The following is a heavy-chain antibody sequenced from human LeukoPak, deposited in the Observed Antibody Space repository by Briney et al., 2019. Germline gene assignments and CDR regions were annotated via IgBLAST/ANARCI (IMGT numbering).Heavy chain of an antibody. CDR1: GFTFSSFW. CDR3: ARISSISYYFDY. J-gene: IGHJ4*02. Sequence: PGGSLRLSCAASGFTFSSFWMTWVRQAPGKGLECVANIKLDGSEKYYVDSVKGRFTVSRDNAKNSLYLQMNSLRAEDTAVYYCARISSISYYFDYWGLGTLVTVSS. CDR2: IKLDGSEK. V-gene: IGHV3-7*01.